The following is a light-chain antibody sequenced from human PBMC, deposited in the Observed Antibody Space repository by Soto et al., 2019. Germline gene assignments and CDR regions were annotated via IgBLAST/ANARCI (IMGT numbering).Light chain of an antibody. CDR1: SSDVGAYNY. J-gene: IGLJ3*02. CDR3: NSYTNNNRV. CDR2: DVS. V-gene: IGLV2-14*01. Sequence: QSALTQPASVSGSPGQSITISCTGTSSDVGAYNYVSWYQQHPGKAPKLMIYDVSNRPSGVSNRFSGSKAGNTASLTISGLQAEDEADYYCNSYTNNNRVFGGGTKLTVL.